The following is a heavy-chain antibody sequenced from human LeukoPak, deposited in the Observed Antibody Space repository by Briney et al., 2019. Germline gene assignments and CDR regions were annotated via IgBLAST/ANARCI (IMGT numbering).Heavy chain of an antibody. Sequence: ASVKVSCKASGYTFTSYGISWVRQAPGQGLEWMGWISAYNGNTNYAQKLQGRVTMTTDTSTSTAYVELRSLRSDDTAVYYCARDVAAAGTVGDFDYWGQGTLVTVSS. V-gene: IGHV1-18*01. CDR1: GYTFTSYG. J-gene: IGHJ4*02. D-gene: IGHD6-13*01. CDR2: ISAYNGNT. CDR3: ARDVAAAGTVGDFDY.